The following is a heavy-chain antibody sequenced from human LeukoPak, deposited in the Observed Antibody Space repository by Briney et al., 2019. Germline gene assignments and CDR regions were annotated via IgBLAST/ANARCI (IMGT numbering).Heavy chain of an antibody. J-gene: IGHJ4*02. V-gene: IGHV1-69*13. CDR2: IIPIFGTA. D-gene: IGHD6-6*01. CDR1: GGTFSSYA. Sequence: ASVKVSCKASGGTFSSYAISWVRQAPGQGLEWMGGIIPIFGTANYAQKFQGRVTITADESTSTAYMELCSLRSEDTAVYYCARSSPWQPYFDYWGQGTLVTVSS. CDR3: ARSSPWQPYFDY.